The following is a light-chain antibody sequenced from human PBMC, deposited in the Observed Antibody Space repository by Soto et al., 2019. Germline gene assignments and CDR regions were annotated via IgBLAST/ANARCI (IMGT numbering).Light chain of an antibody. J-gene: IGLJ3*02. CDR2: GDN. V-gene: IGLV1-40*01. CDR1: SSNIGAGYY. CDR3: QSYDSSRSAWV. Sequence: QSVLTQPPSVSGAPGQRVTISCTGSSSNIGAGYYVHWYQQLPGTAPKLLIYGDNNRPSGVPDRFSGSKSGTSASLAITGLQAEDEADYYCQSYDSSRSAWVFGGGTKLTVL.